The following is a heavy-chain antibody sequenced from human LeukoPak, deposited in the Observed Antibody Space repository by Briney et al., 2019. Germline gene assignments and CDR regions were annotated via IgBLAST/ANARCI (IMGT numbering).Heavy chain of an antibody. CDR1: GGSISSYY. Sequence: SETLSLTCTVSGGSISSYYWSWIRQPPGKGLEWIGYIHTSGSTNYNPSLKSRVTISVDTSRNQFSLNLSSVTAADTAVYYCARRRMLGVSGGCCWFDPWGQGTLVIVSS. CDR2: IHTSGST. V-gene: IGHV4-4*09. J-gene: IGHJ5*02. D-gene: IGHD3-16*01. CDR3: ARRRMLGVSGGCCWFDP.